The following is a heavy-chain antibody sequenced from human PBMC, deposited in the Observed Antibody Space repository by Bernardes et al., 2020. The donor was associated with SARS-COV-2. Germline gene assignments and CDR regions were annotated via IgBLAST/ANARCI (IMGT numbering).Heavy chain of an antibody. CDR3: ARGGNGDDFWSGSLNRHFDY. J-gene: IGHJ4*02. D-gene: IGHD3-3*01. CDR1: GYSINSHL. Sequence: SETLSLTRSVSGYSINSHLWNWIRQSPGKGLEWIGNIYYTGRTKYNPSLKSRTSISIDTSKNQFSLRLTSVTAADTAVYYCARGGNGDDFWSGSLNRHFDYWGQGSLVTVSS. V-gene: IGHV4-59*11. CDR2: IYYTGRT.